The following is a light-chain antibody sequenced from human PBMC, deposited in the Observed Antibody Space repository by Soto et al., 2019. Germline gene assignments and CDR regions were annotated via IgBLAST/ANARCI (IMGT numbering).Light chain of an antibody. V-gene: IGKV1-5*01. CDR2: DAS. Sequence: DIRMTQSPSTLSASVGDRVSITCRARQSISTWLAWYQQKPGKAPKVLIYDASTLESGVPSRFSGSGSGTEFTLTISSLQPDDFATYYCQQYNSHFGGGTKVEIK. CDR3: QQYNSH. CDR1: QSISTW. J-gene: IGKJ4*01.